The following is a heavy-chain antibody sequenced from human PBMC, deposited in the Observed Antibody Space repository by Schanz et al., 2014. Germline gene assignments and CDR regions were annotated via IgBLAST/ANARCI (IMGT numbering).Heavy chain of an antibody. CDR1: GYTFTSYD. J-gene: IGHJ4*02. D-gene: IGHD6-19*01. V-gene: IGHV1-8*01. CDR2: MNPNSGNP. CDR3: ARGGYSSGWYDRDIAHFDY. Sequence: QVQLIQSGAEVKKPGASVKVSCTASGYTFTSYDINWVRQAPGQGLEWLGWMNPNSGNPGFAQKFRGRVTMTRNTSMSTAYIELHILTSDDTAVYYCARGGYSSGWYDRDIAHFDYWGQGTLVTVSS.